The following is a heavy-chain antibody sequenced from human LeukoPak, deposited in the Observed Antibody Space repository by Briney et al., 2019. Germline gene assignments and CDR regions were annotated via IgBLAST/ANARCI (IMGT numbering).Heavy chain of an antibody. V-gene: IGHV4-39*07. Sequence: GSLRLSCAASGITFSSYGMSWIRQPPGKGLEWIGSIYYSGSTYYNPSLKSRVTISVDTSKNQFSLKLSSVTAADTAVYARVTGYMTEDYFDYWGQGTLITVSS. CDR2: IYYSGST. D-gene: IGHD6-13*01. J-gene: IGHJ4*02. CDR1: GITFSSYG. CDR3: VTGYMTEDYFDY.